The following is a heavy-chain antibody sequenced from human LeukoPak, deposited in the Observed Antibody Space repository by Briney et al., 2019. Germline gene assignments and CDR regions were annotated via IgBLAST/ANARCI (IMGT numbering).Heavy chain of an antibody. V-gene: IGHV1-2*02. CDR3: ASSSWYYYYMDV. CDR1: GYTFTDYY. Sequence: ASVKVSCKASGYTFTDYYMHWVRKAPGQGLEWMGWINPHSGGTDHAQKFQGRVTMTRDTSISTAYMELSRLRSDDTAVYYCASSSWYYYYMDVWGKGTTVTVSS. D-gene: IGHD6-13*01. J-gene: IGHJ6*03. CDR2: INPHSGGT.